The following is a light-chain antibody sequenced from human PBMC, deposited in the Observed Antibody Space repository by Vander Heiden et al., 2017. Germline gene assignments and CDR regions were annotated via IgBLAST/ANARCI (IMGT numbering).Light chain of an antibody. V-gene: IGKV1-9*01. CDR1: QGIGSD. CDR3: QQLSNYPRT. Sequence: DIQLTQSPSFLSASVGDRVTITCRASQGIGSDLAWYQQKPGKAPKLLIYAASALHTGVPPRFNGSGSGTEFTLTISSLQPEDFATYYCQQLSNYPRTFGQGTKLEIK. CDR2: AAS. J-gene: IGKJ2*01.